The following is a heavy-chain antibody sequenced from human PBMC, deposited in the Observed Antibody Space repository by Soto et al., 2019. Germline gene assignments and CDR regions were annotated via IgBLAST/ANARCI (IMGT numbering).Heavy chain of an antibody. D-gene: IGHD3-9*01. J-gene: IGHJ4*02. Sequence: ASVKVSCKASGYTFTSYYMHWVRQAPGQGLEWMGIINPSGGSTSYAQKFQGRVTMTRDTSTSTVYMELSSLRSEDTAVYYCAREARGFHDILTGSNFDYWGQGTLVTVSS. CDR2: INPSGGST. CDR1: GYTFTSYY. CDR3: AREARGFHDILTGSNFDY. V-gene: IGHV1-46*03.